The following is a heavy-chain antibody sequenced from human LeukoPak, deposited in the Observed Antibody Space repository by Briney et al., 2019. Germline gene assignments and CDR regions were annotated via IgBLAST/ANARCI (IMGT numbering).Heavy chain of an antibody. J-gene: IGHJ4*02. Sequence: ASVKVSFKASGYTFTVYYTHWVRQAPGQGLEWMGWINPNSGGTNYAQKFQGRVTMNRDTSISTAYMELSRLRSDDTAVYYCARGNTIAAKYYFDYWGQGTLVTVSS. CDR3: ARGNTIAAKYYFDY. V-gene: IGHV1-2*02. CDR1: GYTFTVYY. D-gene: IGHD6-13*01. CDR2: INPNSGGT.